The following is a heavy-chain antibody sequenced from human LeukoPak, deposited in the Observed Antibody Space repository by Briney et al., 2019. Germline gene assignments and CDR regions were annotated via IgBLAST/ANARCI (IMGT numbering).Heavy chain of an antibody. V-gene: IGHV4-34*01. CDR2: INHSGST. J-gene: IGHJ4*02. Sequence: KPSETLSLTCAVYGGSFSGYYWSWIRRPPGKGLEWIGEINHSGSTNYNPSLKSRVTISVDTSKNQFSLKLSSVTAADTAVYYCARGPLPFIVGTKGLDYWGQGTLVTVSS. CDR3: ARGPLPFIVGTKGLDY. D-gene: IGHD1-26*01. CDR1: GGSFSGYY.